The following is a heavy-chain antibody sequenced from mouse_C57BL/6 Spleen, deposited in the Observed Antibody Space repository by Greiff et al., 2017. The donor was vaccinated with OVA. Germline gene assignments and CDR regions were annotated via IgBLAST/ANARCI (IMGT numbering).Heavy chain of an antibody. CDR1: GYTFTDYN. CDR2: INPNNGGT. J-gene: IGHJ2*01. D-gene: IGHD3-3*01. Sequence: EVKLMESGPELVKPGASVKMSCKASGYTFTDYNMHWVKQSHGKSLEWIGYINPNNGGTSDNQKFKGTATLTVNKSSSTAYMELRSLTSEDSAVYYSARERAVNYRDYWGEGTTLTVSS. V-gene: IGHV1-22*01. CDR3: ARERAVNYRDY.